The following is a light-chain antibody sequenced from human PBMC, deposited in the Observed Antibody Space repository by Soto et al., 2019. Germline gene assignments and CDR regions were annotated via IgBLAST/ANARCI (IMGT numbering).Light chain of an antibody. CDR1: QSLLHSNGYNY. V-gene: IGKV2-28*01. CDR2: LAS. CDR3: LQPLQAPST. J-gene: IGKJ2*01. Sequence: DLVMTQSPLSLSVTPGEPASISCRSSQSLLHSNGYNYLDWYLQKPGQSPQLLIYLASNRASGVPDWFRARGSGTVFTLSLSRLEADDLPIYYGLQPLQAPSTFGQGPKVELK.